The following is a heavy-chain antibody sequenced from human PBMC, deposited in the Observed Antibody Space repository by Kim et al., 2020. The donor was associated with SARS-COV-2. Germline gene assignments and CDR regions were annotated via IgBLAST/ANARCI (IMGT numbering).Heavy chain of an antibody. D-gene: IGHD1-26*01. Sequence: ASVKVSCKASGYTFTSYYMHWVRQAPGQGLEWMGIINPSGGSTSYAQKFQGRVTMTRDTSTSTVYMELSSLRSEDTAVYYCARDYGMVAPRYYFDYWGQGTLVTVSS. V-gene: IGHV1-46*01. CDR1: GYTFTSYY. CDR3: ARDYGMVAPRYYFDY. CDR2: INPSGGST. J-gene: IGHJ4*02.